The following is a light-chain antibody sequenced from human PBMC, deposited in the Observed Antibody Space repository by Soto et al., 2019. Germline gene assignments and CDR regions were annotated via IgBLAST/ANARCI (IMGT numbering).Light chain of an antibody. J-gene: IGKJ5*01. CDR1: QSVSSSS. Sequence: IVLTQSPGTLSLSPGERATPSCRASQSVSSSSLAWNQQKPGQAPRLLIYSTSSRATGIPDRFSGSGSGTDFTLTISRLEPEDFAVYYCQQYGSSSITFGQGTRLEIK. V-gene: IGKV3-20*01. CDR3: QQYGSSSIT. CDR2: STS.